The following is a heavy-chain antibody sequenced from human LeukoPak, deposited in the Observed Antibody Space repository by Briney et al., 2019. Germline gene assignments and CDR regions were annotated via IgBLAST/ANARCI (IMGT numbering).Heavy chain of an antibody. CDR3: ATFGMRSDY. CDR2: ISSSSSTI. J-gene: IGHJ4*02. V-gene: IGHV3-48*02. Sequence: GGSLRLSCAASGFTFSSYSMNWVRQAPGKGLEWVSYISSSSSTIYYADSVKGRFTISRDNANNSLYLQMSSLRDEDTAVYYCATFGMRSDYWGQGTLVTVSS. CDR1: GFTFSSYS. D-gene: IGHD3-10*01.